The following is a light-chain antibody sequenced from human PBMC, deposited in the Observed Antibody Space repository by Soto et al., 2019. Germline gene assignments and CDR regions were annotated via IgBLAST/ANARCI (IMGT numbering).Light chain of an antibody. CDR2: GAS. V-gene: IGKV3-20*01. CDR1: QSVSSSY. J-gene: IGKJ5*01. CDR3: QHYDSLPIT. Sequence: EIVLTQSPGTLSLSPRERATLSCRASQSVSSSYLAWYQQKPGQPPRLLIYGASSRATGIPDRFSGSGSGADFTLTISRLEPEDFAVFYCQHYDSLPITFGQGTRLEIK.